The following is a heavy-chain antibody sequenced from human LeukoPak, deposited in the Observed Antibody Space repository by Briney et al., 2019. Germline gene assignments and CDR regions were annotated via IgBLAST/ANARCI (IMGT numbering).Heavy chain of an antibody. CDR1: GFTFGDYA. CDR3: TRGQNYDSSGYITGTQWGYFDY. V-gene: IGHV3-49*04. Sequence: GGSLRLSCTASGFTFGDYAMSWVRQAPGKGLEWVGFIRSKAYGGTTEYAASVKGRFTISRDDSKSIAYLQMNSLKTEDTAVYYCTRGQNYDSSGYITGTQWGYFDYWGQGTLVTVSS. J-gene: IGHJ4*02. CDR2: IRSKAYGGTT. D-gene: IGHD3-22*01.